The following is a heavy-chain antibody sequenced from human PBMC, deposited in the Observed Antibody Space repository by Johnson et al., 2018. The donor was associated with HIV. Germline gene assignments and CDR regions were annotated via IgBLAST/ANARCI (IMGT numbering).Heavy chain of an antibody. Sequence: QVQLVESGGGVVQPGGSLRLSCAASGLTFSSYGMHWVRQAPGKGLEWVAFIRYDGSNKYYADSVKGRFTISRDNSKNTLYLQMNSLRAEDTAVYYCAKDRRQSSWELLDDAFDIWGQGTMVTVSS. J-gene: IGHJ3*02. CDR3: AKDRRQSSWELLDDAFDI. CDR2: IRYDGSNK. D-gene: IGHD1-26*01. CDR1: GLTFSSYG. V-gene: IGHV3-30*02.